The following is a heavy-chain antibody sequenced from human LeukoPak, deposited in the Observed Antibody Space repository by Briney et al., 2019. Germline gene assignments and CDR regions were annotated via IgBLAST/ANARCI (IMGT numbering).Heavy chain of an antibody. CDR1: GFTFSNAW. D-gene: IGHD4-17*01. Sequence: GGSLRLSCAASGFTFSNAWMSWARQAPGKGLEWVATIRQDGSQKYYVDSVKGRFTISRDNAKNSLYLQMNSLRAEDTAVYYCARESGSVTSEVDFDYWGQGTLVTVSS. V-gene: IGHV3-7*01. CDR2: IRQDGSQK. CDR3: ARESGSVTSEVDFDY. J-gene: IGHJ4*02.